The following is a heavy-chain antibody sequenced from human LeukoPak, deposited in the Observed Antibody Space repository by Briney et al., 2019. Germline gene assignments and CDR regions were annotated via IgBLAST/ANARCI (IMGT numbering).Heavy chain of an antibody. CDR2: FDVEDGEK. CDR1: GYTLAELS. Sequence: GASVKVSCKVYGYTLAELSMHWVRQAPGKGLEWVGGFDVEDGEKVSAQNFQGRITMTEDTSTDTAYMDLRSLRSEDTAVYYCATTQPGFGELTPSDAFDLWGQGTMVIVSS. J-gene: IGHJ3*01. D-gene: IGHD3-10*01. V-gene: IGHV1-24*01. CDR3: ATTQPGFGELTPSDAFDL.